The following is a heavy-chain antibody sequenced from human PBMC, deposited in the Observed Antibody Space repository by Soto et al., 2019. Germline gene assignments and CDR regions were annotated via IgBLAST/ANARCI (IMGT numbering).Heavy chain of an antibody. D-gene: IGHD4-17*01. V-gene: IGHV4-34*01. J-gene: IGHJ3*02. CDR1: GGSFSGFY. CDR3: ARDLRTSGAFDI. CDR2: INHSGST. Sequence: SETLSPTSIVYGGSFSGFYWSWIRQPPGKGLEWIGEINHSGSTNYNPSLKSRVTISVDTSKNQFSLKLSSVTAADTAVYYCARDLRTSGAFDIWGQGTMVS.